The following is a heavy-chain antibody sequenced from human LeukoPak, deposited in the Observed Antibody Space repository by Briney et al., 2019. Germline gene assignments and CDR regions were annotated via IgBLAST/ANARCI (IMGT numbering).Heavy chain of an antibody. CDR1: GFTFSSYV. V-gene: IGHV3-48*03. CDR2: ISSSGTTT. CDR3: TRDEEGASREFDY. J-gene: IGHJ4*02. Sequence: PGGSLRLSCAASGFTFSSYVMNWVRQAPGKGLEWVSYISSSGTTTFYADSVKGRFTISRDNAKNSLYLQMNSLRVEDTAVYYCTRDEEGASREFDYWGQGALVTVSS. D-gene: IGHD1-26*01.